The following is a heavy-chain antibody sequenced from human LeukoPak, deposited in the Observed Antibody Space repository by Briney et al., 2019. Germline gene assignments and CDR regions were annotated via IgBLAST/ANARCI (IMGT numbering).Heavy chain of an antibody. J-gene: IGHJ5*02. CDR1: GGSISSSSYY. CDR2: IYYSGST. D-gene: IGHD2-15*01. Sequence: PSETLSLTCTVSGGSISSSSYYWGWIRQPPGKGLEWIGSIYYSGSTYYNPSLKSRVTISVDTSKNQFSLKLSSVTAADTAVYYCARALSCSGGSCYSGWYDPWGQGTLVTVSS. CDR3: ARALSCSGGSCYSGWYDP. V-gene: IGHV4-39*01.